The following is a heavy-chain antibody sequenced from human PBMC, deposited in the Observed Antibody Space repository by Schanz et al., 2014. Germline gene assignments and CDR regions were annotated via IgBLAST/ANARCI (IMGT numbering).Heavy chain of an antibody. J-gene: IGHJ4*02. V-gene: IGHV3-33*03. CDR3: ARGVRIDY. D-gene: IGHD3-3*01. CDR1: GFTLSSYG. CDR2: ISFDGRNT. Sequence: VQLVESGGGLVQPGGSLRLSCSASGFTLSSYGMHWVRQAPGKGLEWVGFISFDGRNTGYAHSVKGRFTISRDNAKNSLYLQMNSLTAEDTAVYYCARGVRIDYWGQGTLVTVSS.